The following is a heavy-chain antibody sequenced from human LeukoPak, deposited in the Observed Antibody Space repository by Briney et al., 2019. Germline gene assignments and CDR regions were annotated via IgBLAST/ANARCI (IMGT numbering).Heavy chain of an antibody. CDR3: ARGRGRDVSFYYGMDV. Sequence: SQTLPLTCTVSRGSISSGSYYWSWIRQPAGKGLEWIGRIYSNGTTNYNPSLKSRVTISVDTSKNHFSLKVSSVTAADTAVYYCARGRGRDVSFYYGMDVWGQGTTVTVSS. V-gene: IGHV4-61*02. CDR2: IYSNGTT. CDR1: RGSISSGSYY. J-gene: IGHJ6*02. D-gene: IGHD3-10*01.